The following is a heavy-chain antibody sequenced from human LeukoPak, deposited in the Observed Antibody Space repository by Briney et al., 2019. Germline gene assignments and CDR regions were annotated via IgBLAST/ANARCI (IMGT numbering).Heavy chain of an antibody. CDR3: ARELGDGYNPFDY. D-gene: IGHD5-24*01. Sequence: PGGSLRLSCAASGFTFSSHWMSWVRQAPGKGLEWVANIKQDGSEKYYVDSVKGRFTISRDNAKNSLYLQMNSLRAEDTAVYYCARELGDGYNPFDYWGQGTLVTVSS. J-gene: IGHJ4*02. CDR2: IKQDGSEK. CDR1: GFTFSSHW. V-gene: IGHV3-7*03.